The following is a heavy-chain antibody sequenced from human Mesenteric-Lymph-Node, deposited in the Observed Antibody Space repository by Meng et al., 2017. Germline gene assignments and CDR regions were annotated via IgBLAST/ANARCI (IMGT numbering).Heavy chain of an antibody. Sequence: QVPESGPGLVTPSGTLSLPCAVSGGSLSSRNWWSWVRQPPGKGLEWIGEIYHSGSTNYNPSLKSRVTISVDESKNQFSLRLSSVTAADTAVYYCARVGAYCGGDCYHPRWGQGTLVTVSS. D-gene: IGHD2-21*02. J-gene: IGHJ4*02. CDR1: GGSLSSRNW. CDR2: IYHSGST. V-gene: IGHV4-4*02. CDR3: ARVGAYCGGDCYHPR.